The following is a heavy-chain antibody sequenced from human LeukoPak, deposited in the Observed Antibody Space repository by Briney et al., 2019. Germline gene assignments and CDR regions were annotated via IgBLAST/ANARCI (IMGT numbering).Heavy chain of an antibody. V-gene: IGHV1-2*02. CDR2: ISPNSGGT. CDR3: ARPMVPSTITVAADFDY. CDR1: GYTFPDYY. J-gene: IGHJ4*02. Sequence: ASVTVSCKASGYTFPDYYMHWVRQAPGQGLEWLGWISPNSGGTNYAQRFQGRVTMTRDTSISTTYMELSRLTSDDTAVYYCARPMVPSTITVAADFDYWGQGTLVTVSS. D-gene: IGHD6-19*01.